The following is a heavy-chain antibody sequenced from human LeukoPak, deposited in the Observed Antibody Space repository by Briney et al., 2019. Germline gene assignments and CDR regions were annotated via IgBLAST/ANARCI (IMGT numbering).Heavy chain of an antibody. Sequence: GESLKISCQGSGYSFTSYWIGWVRQMHGKGLEWMGIIYPGDSDTRYSPSFQGQVTISADKSISTAYLQWSSLKASDTAMYYCARLSCSSTSCYRDYYYYGMDVWGQGTTVTVSS. CDR2: IYPGDSDT. J-gene: IGHJ6*02. CDR1: GYSFTSYW. V-gene: IGHV5-51*01. D-gene: IGHD2-2*02. CDR3: ARLSCSSTSCYRDYYYYGMDV.